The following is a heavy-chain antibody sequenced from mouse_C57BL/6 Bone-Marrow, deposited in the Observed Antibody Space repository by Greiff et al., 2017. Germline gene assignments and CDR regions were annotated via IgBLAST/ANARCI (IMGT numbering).Heavy chain of an antibody. CDR1: GFTFSDYY. CDR2: INYDGSSA. J-gene: IGHJ2*01. CDR3: AREELRRYFDY. V-gene: IGHV5-16*01. Sequence: EVQLVESEGGLVQPGSSMTLSCTASGFTFSDYYIAWVRQVPEKGLEWVANINYDGSSAYYLDSLQSRFIISRDNAKNILYLQMSSLKSEDTATYYCAREELRRYFDYWGQGTTLTVSS. D-gene: IGHD2-12*01.